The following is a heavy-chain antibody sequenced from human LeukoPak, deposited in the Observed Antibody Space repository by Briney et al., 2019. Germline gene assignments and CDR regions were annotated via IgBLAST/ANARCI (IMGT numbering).Heavy chain of an antibody. Sequence: ASVKVSCKVSGYTLTELSVHWVRQAPGKGLEWMGWINPNSGGTNYAQKFQGRVTMTRDTSISTAYMELSRLRSDDTAVYYCARGLTSSYGSGSYHNWFDPWGQGTLVTISS. CDR2: INPNSGGT. J-gene: IGHJ5*02. D-gene: IGHD3-10*01. V-gene: IGHV1-2*02. CDR1: GYTLTELS. CDR3: ARGLTSSYGSGSYHNWFDP.